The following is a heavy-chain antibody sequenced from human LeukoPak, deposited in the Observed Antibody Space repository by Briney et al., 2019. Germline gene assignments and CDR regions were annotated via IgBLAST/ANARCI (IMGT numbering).Heavy chain of an antibody. J-gene: IGHJ5*02. D-gene: IGHD1-1*01. Sequence: GASVKVSCKASGYSFTSYAISWERPAPGQGLERLGWISAYNGNTNYAQKLQGRVTMTTDTYTSTAYMELRSLRSDDTAVYYCARCLSNWNDITREFDPWGQGTLVTVSS. CDR3: ARCLSNWNDITREFDP. CDR1: GYSFTSYA. V-gene: IGHV1-18*01. CDR2: ISAYNGNT.